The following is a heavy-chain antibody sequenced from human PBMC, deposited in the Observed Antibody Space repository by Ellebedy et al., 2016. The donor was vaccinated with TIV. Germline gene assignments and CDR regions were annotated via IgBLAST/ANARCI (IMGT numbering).Heavy chain of an antibody. CDR2: IWYDGSNK. D-gene: IGHD3-22*01. V-gene: IGHV3-33*01. CDR1: GFTFSSYG. J-gene: IGHJ5*02. CDR3: ARDLQPYYYDSSGYLVENWFDP. Sequence: GGSLRLXCAASGFTFSSYGMHWVRQAPGKGLEWVAVIWYDGSNKYYADSVKGRFTISRDNSKNTLYLQMNSLRAEDTAVYYCARDLQPYYYDSSGYLVENWFDPWGQGSLVTVSS.